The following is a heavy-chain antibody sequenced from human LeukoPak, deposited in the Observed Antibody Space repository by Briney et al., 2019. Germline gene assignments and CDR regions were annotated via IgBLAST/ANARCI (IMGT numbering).Heavy chain of an antibody. J-gene: IGHJ6*03. D-gene: IGHD3-10*01. CDR3: AKDSTLLWFGESKMYYMDV. CDR1: GFTFSNYG. Sequence: GGSLRLSCAASGFTFSNYGMHWVRQAPGKGLGWVAFTRYDGSNKYYADSVKGRFTISRDNSKNTVYVQMNSLRAEDTAVYYCAKDSTLLWFGESKMYYMDVWGKGTTVTISS. CDR2: TRYDGSNK. V-gene: IGHV3-30*02.